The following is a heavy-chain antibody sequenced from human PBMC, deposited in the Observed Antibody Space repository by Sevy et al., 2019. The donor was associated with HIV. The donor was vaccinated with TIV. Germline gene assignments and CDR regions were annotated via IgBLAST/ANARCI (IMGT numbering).Heavy chain of an antibody. Sequence: GGSLRLSCAGSGFTFNTYGMHWVRQAPGKGLEWVAVICYDGSNKDYADSVKGRFTISRDNSKNTLYLQMNSLRAGDTAVYYCARGTGDFWGSSHNYFDYWGQGTLVTVSS. V-gene: IGHV3-33*01. J-gene: IGHJ4*02. D-gene: IGHD3-16*01. CDR1: GFTFNTYG. CDR2: ICYDGSNK. CDR3: ARGTGDFWGSSHNYFDY.